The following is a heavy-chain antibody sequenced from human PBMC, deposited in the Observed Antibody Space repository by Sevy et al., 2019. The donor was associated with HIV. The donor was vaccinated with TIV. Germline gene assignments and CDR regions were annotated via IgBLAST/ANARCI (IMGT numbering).Heavy chain of an antibody. CDR3: ARDAVRSHGDVGGDY. CDR1: GFTFSSYS. J-gene: IGHJ4*02. Sequence: GGSLRLSCAASGFTFSSYSMNWVRQAPGKGLEWVSSISSSSSYIYYADSVKGRFTISRDKAKNQLYLQRNSLRAEDTAVYYCARDAVRSHGDVGGDYWGQGTLVTVSS. V-gene: IGHV3-21*01. CDR2: ISSSSSYI. D-gene: IGHD4-17*01.